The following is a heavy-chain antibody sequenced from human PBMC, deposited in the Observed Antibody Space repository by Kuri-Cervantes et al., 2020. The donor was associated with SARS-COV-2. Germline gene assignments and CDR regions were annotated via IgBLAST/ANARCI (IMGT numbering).Heavy chain of an antibody. CDR2: IYYSGST. CDR1: GGSISSHY. Sequence: ESLKISCTVSGGSISSHYWGWIRQPPGKGLEWIGSIYYSGSTYYNPSLKSRVTISVDTSKNQFSLKLSSVTAADTAVYYCATSGYYDFWSGYYFDYWGQGTLVTVSS. J-gene: IGHJ4*02. CDR3: ATSGYYDFWSGYYFDY. D-gene: IGHD3-3*01. V-gene: IGHV4-39*01.